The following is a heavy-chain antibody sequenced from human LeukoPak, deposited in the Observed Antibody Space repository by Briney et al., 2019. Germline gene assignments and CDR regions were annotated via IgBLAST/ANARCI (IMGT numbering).Heavy chain of an antibody. Sequence: SETLSLTCTVSGGSISSSSYYWSWIRQPPGKGLEWIGEINHSGSTNYNPSLKSRVTISVDTSKNQFSLNLNSVTAADTAVYFCASARWDFWGQGILVTVSS. CDR1: GGSISSSSYY. CDR2: INHSGST. D-gene: IGHD4-23*01. V-gene: IGHV4-39*07. CDR3: ASARWDF. J-gene: IGHJ4*02.